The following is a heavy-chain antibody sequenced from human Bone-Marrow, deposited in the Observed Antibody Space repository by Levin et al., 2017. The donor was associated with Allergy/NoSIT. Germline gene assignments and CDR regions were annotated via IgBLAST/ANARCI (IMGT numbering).Heavy chain of an antibody. J-gene: IGHJ6*03. D-gene: IGHD3-16*01. V-gene: IGHV2-70*17. CDR1: GFSLSTRGMC. CDR3: ARASMEGANWGFPSNHYYYMDV. CDR2: IDWDDEK. Sequence: SGPTLVKPSQTLTLTCSFSGFSLSTRGMCVSWVRQSPGKALEWLARIDWDDEKFYSTSLKTRLTISKDTSKNQVVLTMTNMDPVDTATYYCARASMEGANWGFPSNHYYYMDVWGKGTTVSVSS.